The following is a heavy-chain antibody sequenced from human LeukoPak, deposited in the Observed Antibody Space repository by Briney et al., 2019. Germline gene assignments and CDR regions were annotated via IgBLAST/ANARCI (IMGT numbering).Heavy chain of an antibody. CDR1: GFTFSSYA. Sequence: PGGSLRLSCAASGFTFSSYAMSWVRQAPGKGLEWVSAISGSGGSTYYADSVKGRFTISRDNSKNTLYLQMNSLRDEDTAVYYCARDDYGDYVGLLIDYWGQGTLVTVSS. CDR3: ARDDYGDYVGLLIDY. J-gene: IGHJ4*02. V-gene: IGHV3-23*01. CDR2: ISGSGGST. D-gene: IGHD4-17*01.